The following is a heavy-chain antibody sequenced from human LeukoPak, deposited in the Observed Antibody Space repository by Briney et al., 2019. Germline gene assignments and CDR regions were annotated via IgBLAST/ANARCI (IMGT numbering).Heavy chain of an antibody. CDR2: IYYSGST. Sequence: PSEALSVTCTVSGGSLSSGSYYWSWIRQPPGKGLEWIGYIYYSGSTNYNPSLKSRVTISVDTSKNHFSLKLSSVTAADTAVYYCARERGYSYGTGWFDPWGQGTLVTVSS. CDR3: ARERGYSYGTGWFDP. D-gene: IGHD5-18*01. J-gene: IGHJ5*02. V-gene: IGHV4-61*03. CDR1: GGSLSSGSYY.